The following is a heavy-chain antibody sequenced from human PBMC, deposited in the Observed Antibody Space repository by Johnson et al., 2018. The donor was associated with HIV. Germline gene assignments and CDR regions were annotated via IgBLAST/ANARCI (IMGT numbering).Heavy chain of an antibody. CDR2: IWYDGSNK. Sequence: QVQLVESGGGVVQPGRSLRLSCAASGFTFSSYGMHWVRQAPDKGLEWVAVIWYDGSNKYYADSVKGRFTISRDNSKNTLYLQMNSLRAEDTAVYYCARRGYSSSGGAFDIWGHGTMVTVSS. J-gene: IGHJ3*02. CDR3: ARRGYSSSGGAFDI. V-gene: IGHV3-33*01. D-gene: IGHD6-6*01. CDR1: GFTFSSYG.